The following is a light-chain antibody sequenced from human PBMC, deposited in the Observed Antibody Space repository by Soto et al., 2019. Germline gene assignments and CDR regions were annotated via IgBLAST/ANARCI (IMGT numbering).Light chain of an antibody. J-gene: IGLJ2*01. V-gene: IGLV2-11*01. CDR3: CSYAGSYAVV. CDR1: SSDVGGYNF. Sequence: QSALTQPRSVSGSPGQSVTVSCIGTSSDVGGYNFVSWYQQHPGKAPKLMIYDVTERPSGVPDRFSGSKSGNTASLTISGLQAEDEADYYCCSYAGSYAVVFGGGTKLTVL. CDR2: DVT.